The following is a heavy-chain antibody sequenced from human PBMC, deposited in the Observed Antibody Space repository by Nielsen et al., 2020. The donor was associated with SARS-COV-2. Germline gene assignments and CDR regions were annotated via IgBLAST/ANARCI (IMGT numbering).Heavy chain of an antibody. V-gene: IGHV1-46*01. CDR3: ARDIMYAAAGTLYYYYMDV. D-gene: IGHD6-13*01. J-gene: IGHJ6*03. Sequence: ASVKVSCKASGYTFTSYYMHWVRQAPGQGLEWMGIINPSGGSTSYAQKFQGRVTMTRDTSTSTVYMELSSLRSEDTAVYYCARDIMYAAAGTLYYYYMDVWGKGTTVTVSS. CDR2: INPSGGST. CDR1: GYTFTSYY.